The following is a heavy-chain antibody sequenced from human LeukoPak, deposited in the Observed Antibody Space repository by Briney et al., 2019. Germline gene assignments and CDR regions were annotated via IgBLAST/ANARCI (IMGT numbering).Heavy chain of an antibody. V-gene: IGHV3-7*01. J-gene: IGHJ3*02. Sequence: SGGSLRLSCAASGFTFSSYWMSWVRQAPGKGLEWVANIKQDGSEKYYVDSVKGRFVISRDNSRNTLYLYMNSLRAEDSAVYYCAKDGVSSSVWAFDIWGQGTMVTVSS. CDR2: IKQDGSEK. D-gene: IGHD3-10*01. CDR3: AKDGVSSSVWAFDI. CDR1: GFTFSSYW.